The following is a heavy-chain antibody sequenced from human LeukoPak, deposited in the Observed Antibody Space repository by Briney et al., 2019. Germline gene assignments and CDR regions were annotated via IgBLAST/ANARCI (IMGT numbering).Heavy chain of an antibody. CDR1: GFTFSSYA. Sequence: GGSLRLSCAASGFTFSSYAMHWVRQAPGKGLEWVAAISYDGSNKYYADSVKGRFTISRDNSKNTLYLQMNSLRAEDTAVYYCAREESWSFDYWGQGTLVTVSS. CDR2: ISYDGSNK. J-gene: IGHJ4*02. V-gene: IGHV3-30-3*01. D-gene: IGHD6-13*01. CDR3: AREESWSFDY.